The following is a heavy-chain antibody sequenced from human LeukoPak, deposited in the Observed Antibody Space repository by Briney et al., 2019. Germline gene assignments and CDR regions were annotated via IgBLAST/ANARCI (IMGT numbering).Heavy chain of an antibody. J-gene: IGHJ4*02. CDR3: ASLGFCTGTRCLEDS. D-gene: IGHD2-2*03. CDR2: IHSTGST. V-gene: IGHV4-59*11. Sequence: SETLPLTCTVCGGSINNHYWSWIRQPPGKELEWIGYIHSTGSTHYNPSLKSRVTISVDRSENQFSLKVISVTAADTAVYYCASLGFCTGTRCLEDSWGQGTLVTVAS. CDR1: GGSINNHY.